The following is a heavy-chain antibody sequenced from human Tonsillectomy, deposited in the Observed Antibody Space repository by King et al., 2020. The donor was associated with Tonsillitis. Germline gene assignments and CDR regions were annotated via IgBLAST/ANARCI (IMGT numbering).Heavy chain of an antibody. CDR1: GYTFLNYG. Sequence: VQLVQSGAEVKKPGTSVKVSCKASGYTFLNYGVSWVRKAPGQGLQWMGWISTYNGNTNYAQKVQGRVTMTTDTSTSTAYMELRSLRSDDTAVYYCARQDYGGDSDYYYYAMDVWGQGTTVTVSS. V-gene: IGHV1-18*01. CDR3: ARQDYGGDSDYYYYAMDV. D-gene: IGHD4-23*01. J-gene: IGHJ6*02. CDR2: ISTYNGNT.